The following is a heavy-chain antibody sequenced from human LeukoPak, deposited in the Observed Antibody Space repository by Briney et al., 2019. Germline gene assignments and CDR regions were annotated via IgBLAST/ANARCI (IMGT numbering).Heavy chain of an antibody. CDR1: GFTFSSYT. J-gene: IGHJ4*01. V-gene: IGHV3-21*01. Sequence: PGGSLRLSCAASGFTFSSYTMNWVRQAPGKGLEWVSSIAGSSGYISYADSVKGRFNISRDNAKKSLYLQMTSLTAEDTAVYYCARDRGAYCGGDCYLGFDYWGRGTLVTVSS. D-gene: IGHD2-21*02. CDR3: ARDRGAYCGGDCYLGFDY. CDR2: IAGSSGYI.